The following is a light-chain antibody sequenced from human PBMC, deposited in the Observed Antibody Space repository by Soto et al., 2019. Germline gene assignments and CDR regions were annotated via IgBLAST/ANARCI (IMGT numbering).Light chain of an antibody. J-gene: IGKJ4*01. CDR1: RTIASY. CDR3: QQSYTTAPLS. CDR2: AAS. V-gene: IGKV1-39*01. Sequence: EIQITQSTSSLAASVGDRVTITCRASRTIASYVNWYQQKPGKAPNLLIYAASSLQPGVPSRFSGSGSGTDFTLTISSLQPEDFATYYCQQSYTTAPLSFGGGTKVDIK.